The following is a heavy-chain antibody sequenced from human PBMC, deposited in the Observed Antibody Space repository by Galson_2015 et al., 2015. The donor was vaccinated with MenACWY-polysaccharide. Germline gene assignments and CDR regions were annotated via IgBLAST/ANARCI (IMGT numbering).Heavy chain of an antibody. J-gene: IGHJ5*02. V-gene: IGHV4-59*01. Sequence: ETLSLTCTVSGGSISDTFWSWIRQPPGKGLEWIGYAHYSGNTNYSPSLKSRVTMSVDTSKNQFSLNLSSVTAADTAVYYCAGIPATETSFGWFDPWGQGTLVTVSS. CDR3: AGIPATETSFGWFDP. D-gene: IGHD4-17*01. CDR2: AHYSGNT. CDR1: GGSISDTF.